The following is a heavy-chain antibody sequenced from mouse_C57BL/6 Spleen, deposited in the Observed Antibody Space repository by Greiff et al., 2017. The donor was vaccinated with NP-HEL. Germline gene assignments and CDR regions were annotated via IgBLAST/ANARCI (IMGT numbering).Heavy chain of an antibody. V-gene: IGHV14-4*01. J-gene: IGHJ3*01. D-gene: IGHD2-4*01. CDR3: TTWRLRRFAY. CDR2: IDPENGDT. CDR1: GFNIKDDY. Sequence: EVHLVESGAELVRPGASVKLSCTASGFNIKDDYMHWVKQRPEQGLEWIGWIDPENGDTEYASKFQGKATITADTSSNTAYLQLSSLTSEDTAVYYCTTWRLRRFAYWGQGTLVTVSA.